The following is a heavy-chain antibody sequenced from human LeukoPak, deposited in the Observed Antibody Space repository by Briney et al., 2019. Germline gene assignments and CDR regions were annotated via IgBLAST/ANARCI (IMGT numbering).Heavy chain of an antibody. CDR1: GYSFTSYW. CDR2: IYPGDSDT. J-gene: IGHJ3*02. CDR3: ARRSGSSWEKNGFDI. V-gene: IGHV5-51*01. Sequence: GESLKISCKGSGYSFTSYWIGWVRQMPGKGLEWMGIIYPGDSDTRYSPSFQGQVTISADKSISTAYLQWSSLKASDTAKYYWARRSGSSWEKNGFDIWGQGKMVTVSS. D-gene: IGHD3-10*01.